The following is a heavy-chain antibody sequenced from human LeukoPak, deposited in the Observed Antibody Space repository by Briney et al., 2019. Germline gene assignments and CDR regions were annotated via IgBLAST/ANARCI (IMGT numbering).Heavy chain of an antibody. CDR3: AKLEGSGWSGYMDV. CDR2: ISGSGGST. D-gene: IGHD6-19*01. V-gene: IGHV3-23*01. Sequence: GGSLRLSCAASGFTFSSYAMSWVRQAPGKGLEWVSAISGSGGSTYYADSVRGRFIISRDNCKNTLFLQLRSLRAEDTAIYYCAKLEGSGWSGYMDVWGKGTTVTVS. J-gene: IGHJ6*03. CDR1: GFTFSSYA.